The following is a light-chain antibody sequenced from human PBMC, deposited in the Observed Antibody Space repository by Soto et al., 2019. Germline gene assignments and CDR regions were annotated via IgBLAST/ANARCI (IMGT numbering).Light chain of an antibody. V-gene: IGKV3-15*01. J-gene: IGKJ2*01. CDR1: QSVSSN. CDR2: GAS. Sequence: EIVMTQSPATLSVSPGERATLSCRASQSVSSNLAWYQQKPGQAPRLLIYGASTRATGIPARFSGSRSGTEFTHTISSLQSEDFGLYYCQQYNNWRPYTFGQGTKLEIK. CDR3: QQYNNWRPYT.